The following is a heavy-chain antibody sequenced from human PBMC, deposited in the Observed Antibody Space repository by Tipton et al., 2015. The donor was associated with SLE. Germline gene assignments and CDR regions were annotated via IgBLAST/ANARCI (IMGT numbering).Heavy chain of an antibody. Sequence: TLSLTCTVSGGSISSSSYYWGWIRQPPGKGLEWIGSIYPGGTAYYNPSLKSRVTVSVDTAKNQFSLKLTSVTAADTAVYYCARDPLRDYGGQTAPESWGQGTLVTVSS. V-gene: IGHV4-39*07. D-gene: IGHD4-23*01. CDR3: ARDPLRDYGGQTAPES. CDR1: GGSISSSSYY. CDR2: IYPGGTA. J-gene: IGHJ5*02.